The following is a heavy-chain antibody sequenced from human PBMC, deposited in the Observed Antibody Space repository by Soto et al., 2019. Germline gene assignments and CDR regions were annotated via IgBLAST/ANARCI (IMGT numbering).Heavy chain of an antibody. J-gene: IGHJ5*02. D-gene: IGHD1-7*01. CDR3: AGYKGEYNWNYVGWFDH. CDR1: GGTFSSYA. CDR2: IIPIFFTA. V-gene: IGHV1-69*01. Sequence: QVQPVQSGAEVNKPGSSVKVSCKASGGTFSSYAISWVRQAPVQGLEWMGGIIPIFFTANYAQKFQGRVTITADESTSTAYMELCSLRSEDTAVYYCAGYKGEYNWNYVGWFDHWGQGTLVTVS.